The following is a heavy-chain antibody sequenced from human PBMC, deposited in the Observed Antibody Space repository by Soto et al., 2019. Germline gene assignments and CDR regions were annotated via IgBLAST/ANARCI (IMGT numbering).Heavy chain of an antibody. CDR1: GYTFTSYG. D-gene: IGHD1-20*01. V-gene: IGHV1-46*01. Sequence: ASVKVSCKASGYTFTSYGISWVRQAPGQGLEWMGIINPSGGSTTYAQKFQGRVSMTRDTSTSTVYMELSSLRSEDTAVYYCARDITSTYWFDPWGQGTLVTVSS. CDR3: ARDITSTYWFDP. J-gene: IGHJ5*02. CDR2: INPSGGST.